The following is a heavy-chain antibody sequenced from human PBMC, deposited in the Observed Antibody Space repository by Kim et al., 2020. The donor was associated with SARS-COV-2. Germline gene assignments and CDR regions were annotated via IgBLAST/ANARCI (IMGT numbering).Heavy chain of an antibody. CDR3: ARFIIAARTWYFDY. D-gene: IGHD6-6*01. J-gene: IGHJ4*02. Sequence: SETLSLTCTVSGGSISSYYWSWIRQPPGKGLEWIGYIYYSGSTNYNPSLKSRVTISVDTSKNQFSLKLSSVTAADTAVYYCARFIIAARTWYFDYWGQGT. CDR2: IYYSGST. CDR1: GGSISSYY. V-gene: IGHV4-59*01.